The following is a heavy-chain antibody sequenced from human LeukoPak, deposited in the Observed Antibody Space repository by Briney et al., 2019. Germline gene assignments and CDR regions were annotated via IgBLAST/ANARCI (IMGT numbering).Heavy chain of an antibody. V-gene: IGHV1-18*01. Sequence: ASVTVSCKASGYTFTSYGISWVRQAPGQGIEWMGWISAYNGNTNYAQNLQGRVTMTTDTSTSTASMELRSLRSDDTAVYYCARDYLPTRDFWSGYYYFYYYYMDVWGKGTTVTVSS. CDR3: ARDYLPTRDFWSGYYYFYYYYMDV. CDR2: ISAYNGNT. D-gene: IGHD3-3*01. J-gene: IGHJ6*03. CDR1: GYTFTSYG.